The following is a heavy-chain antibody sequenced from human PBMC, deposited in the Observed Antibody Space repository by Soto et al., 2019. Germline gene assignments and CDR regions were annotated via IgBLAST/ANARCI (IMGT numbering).Heavy chain of an antibody. CDR1: GYTFTSYY. V-gene: IGHV1-46*01. CDR3: ASDPRLFGVVKPIYCDY. Sequence: ASVKVSCKASGYTFTSYYMHWVRQAPGQGLEWMGIINPSGGSTSYAQKFQGRVTMTRDTSTSTVYMELSSLRSEDTAVYYCASDPRLFGVVKPIYCDYGDQGSL. CDR2: INPSGGST. J-gene: IGHJ4*02. D-gene: IGHD3-3*01.